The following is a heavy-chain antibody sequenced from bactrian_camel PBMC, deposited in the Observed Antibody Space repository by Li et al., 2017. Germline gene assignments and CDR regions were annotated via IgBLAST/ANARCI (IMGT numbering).Heavy chain of an antibody. CDR2: IDSAGRS. D-gene: IGHD1*01. Sequence: VQLVESGGGSVQAGGSLRLSCRYSYSVHCMGWFRQDPGKEREGVAAIDSAGRSFYTGSVAGRFTISKDNAKNTLYLQMNNLKPEDTAKYYCAARQIGGDPPLATNFRDWGRGTQVTVS. J-gene: IGHJ6*01. V-gene: IGHV3S53*01. CDR3: AARQIGGDPPLATNFRD. CDR1: YSYSVHC.